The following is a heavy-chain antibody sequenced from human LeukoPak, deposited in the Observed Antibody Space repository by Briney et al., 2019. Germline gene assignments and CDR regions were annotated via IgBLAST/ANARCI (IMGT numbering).Heavy chain of an antibody. CDR1: GGSFSGYY. J-gene: IGHJ5*02. Sequence: SETLSLTCAVYGGSFSGYYWSWIRQPPGKGLEWIGEINHSGSTNYNPSLKSRVTISVDTSKNQFSLKLSSVTAADTAVYYCARFNSNKNEFDPWGQGTLVTVSS. D-gene: IGHD4-11*01. CDR2: INHSGST. CDR3: ARFNSNKNEFDP. V-gene: IGHV4-34*01.